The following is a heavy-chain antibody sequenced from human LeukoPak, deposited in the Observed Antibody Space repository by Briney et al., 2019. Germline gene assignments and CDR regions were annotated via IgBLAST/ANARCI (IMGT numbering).Heavy chain of an antibody. CDR2: IRYDGSNK. J-gene: IGHJ4*02. CDR3: AKDRPNYYDSSGHYYRRNGDY. Sequence: GGSLRLSCAASGFTFSSYGMHWVRQAPGKGLEWVAFIRYDGSNKYYADSVKGRFTISRGNSKNTLYLQVNSLRAEDTAVYYCAKDRPNYYDSSGHYYRRNGDYWGQGTLVTVSS. CDR1: GFTFSSYG. V-gene: IGHV3-30*02. D-gene: IGHD3-22*01.